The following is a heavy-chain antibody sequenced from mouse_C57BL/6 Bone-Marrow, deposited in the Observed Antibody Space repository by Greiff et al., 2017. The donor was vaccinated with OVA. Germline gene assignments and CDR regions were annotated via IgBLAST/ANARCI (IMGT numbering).Heavy chain of an antibody. D-gene: IGHD2-4*01. CDR2: INYDGSST. CDR1: GFTFSDYY. J-gene: IGHJ4*01. V-gene: IGHV5-16*01. CDR3: ARVYYDYDGYAMDY. Sequence: DVKLVESEGGLVQPGSSMKLSCTASGFTFSDYYMAWVRQVPEKGLEWVANINYDGSSTYYLDSLKSRFIISRDNAKNILYLQMSSLKSEDTATYYCARVYYDYDGYAMDYWGQGTSVTVSS.